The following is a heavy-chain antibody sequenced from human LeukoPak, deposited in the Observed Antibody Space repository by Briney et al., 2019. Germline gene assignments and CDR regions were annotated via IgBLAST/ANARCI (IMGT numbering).Heavy chain of an antibody. CDR1: GYTFTSYG. J-gene: IGHJ4*02. Sequence: ASVKVSCKASGYTFTSYGISWVRQAPGQGLEWMGWISAYNGNTNYAQKLQGRVTMTTDTSTSTAYMELSSLRSEDTAVYYCARVPRYYDSSGYLPYWGQGTLVTVSS. CDR2: ISAYNGNT. CDR3: ARVPRYYDSSGYLPY. V-gene: IGHV1-18*01. D-gene: IGHD3-22*01.